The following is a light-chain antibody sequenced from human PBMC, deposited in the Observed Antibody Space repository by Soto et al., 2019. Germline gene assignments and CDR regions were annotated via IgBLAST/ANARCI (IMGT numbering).Light chain of an antibody. J-gene: IGKJ4*01. CDR3: QQYDTSPLT. Sequence: DIVLTQSPATLSLSPGERATLSCGASQTITSAYLAWYQLKPGLAPRLLFYDASNRATGVPDRFSGSGSGTDFTLTISRLEPEDFAVYYCQQYDTSPLTFGGGTKVEIK. V-gene: IGKV3D-20*01. CDR2: DAS. CDR1: QTITSAY.